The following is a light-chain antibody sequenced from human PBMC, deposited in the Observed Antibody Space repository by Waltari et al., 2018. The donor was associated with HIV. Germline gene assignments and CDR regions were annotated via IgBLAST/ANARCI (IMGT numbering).Light chain of an antibody. V-gene: IGLV3-21*02. CDR2: DDG. J-gene: IGLJ2*01. CDR3: QVWDISSDQVV. Sequence: SYVLTQPPSVSVAPGPTATITCGGKNIGGESVHWYQQKPGKDRVLVVYDDGDRPSGIPELFSGSNSDNTATLTISRVEAGDEADYYCQVWDISSDQVVFGGGTKLTVL. CDR1: NIGGES.